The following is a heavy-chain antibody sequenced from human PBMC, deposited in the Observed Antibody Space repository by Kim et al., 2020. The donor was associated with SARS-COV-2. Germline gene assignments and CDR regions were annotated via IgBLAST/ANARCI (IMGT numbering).Heavy chain of an antibody. V-gene: IGHV3-21*01. CDR2: ISSSSSYI. CDR3: ARDELWGTPYYYGMDV. CDR1: GFTFSSYS. D-gene: IGHD3-16*01. Sequence: GGSLRLSCAASGFTFSSYSMNWVRQAPGKGLEWVSSISSSSSYIYYADSVKGRFTISRDNAKNSLYLQMNSLRAEDTAVYYCARDELWGTPYYYGMDVWGQGTTVTVSS. J-gene: IGHJ6*02.